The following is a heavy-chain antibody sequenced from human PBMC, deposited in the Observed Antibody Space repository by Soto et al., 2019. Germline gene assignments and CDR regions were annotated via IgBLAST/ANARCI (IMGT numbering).Heavy chain of an antibody. CDR3: ARSLRGYSAYSCY. CDR1: GFTFSDYY. CDR2: ISSSGSDT. V-gene: IGHV3-11*05. Sequence: QVQLVESGGGLGKPGGCLRLSGAASGFTFSDYYMSWIRQAPGKGLEWVSYISSSGSDTNYADSVKGRFTVSRDNAQHSLYLQMNRLRVEDTAVYYCARSLRGYSAYSCYWGQGTLVTVSS. J-gene: IGHJ4*02. D-gene: IGHD5-12*01.